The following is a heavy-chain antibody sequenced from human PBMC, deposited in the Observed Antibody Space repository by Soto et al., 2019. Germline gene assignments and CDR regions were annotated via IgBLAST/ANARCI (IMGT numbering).Heavy chain of an antibody. J-gene: IGHJ4*02. Sequence: EVQLVESGGGVGRPGGSLRLSCAASGFTFEDNGMSWVRQAPGKGLEWLSDISWDGGTTVYADSVKGRVTVSRNNAKSSLYLQMNSLKPGDTAFYHCARRSGDQQVCDFWGQGTLVTVSS. V-gene: IGHV3-20*01. CDR1: GFTFEDNG. D-gene: IGHD3-10*01. CDR3: ARRSGDQQVCDF. CDR2: ISWDGGTT.